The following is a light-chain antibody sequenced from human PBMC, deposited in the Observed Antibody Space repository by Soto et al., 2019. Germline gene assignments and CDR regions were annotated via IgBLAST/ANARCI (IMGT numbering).Light chain of an antibody. J-gene: IGLJ3*02. CDR3: AAWDDRFNGPV. CDR2: SNNN. CDR1: SSNIGAGYD. Sequence: QSVLTQPPSVSGAPGQRVTISCTGSSSNIGAGYDVHWYQKLPGRAPKLLVYSNNNNRPSGDPARFFGFKSGTSASLAISGLQSEDESDYYCAAWDDRFNGPVFGGGTKLTVL. V-gene: IGLV1-40*01.